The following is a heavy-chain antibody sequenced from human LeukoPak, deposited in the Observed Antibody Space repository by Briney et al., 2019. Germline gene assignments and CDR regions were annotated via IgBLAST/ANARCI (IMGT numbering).Heavy chain of an antibody. J-gene: IGHJ5*02. Sequence: PGGSLRLSCAASGIVFSNTAMNWARQSPGRGPEWVSAISGGGERTFYADSVKGRFTISRDNSKNMVYLQMNSLRADDTAIYYCGKDGGQYSSGPEFDPRGQGALVTVSS. D-gene: IGHD6-19*01. CDR2: ISGGGERT. CDR3: GKDGGQYSSGPEFDP. V-gene: IGHV3-23*01. CDR1: GIVFSNTA.